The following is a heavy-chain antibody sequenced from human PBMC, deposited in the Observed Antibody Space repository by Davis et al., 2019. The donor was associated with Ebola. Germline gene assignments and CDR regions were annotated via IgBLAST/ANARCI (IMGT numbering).Heavy chain of an antibody. Sequence: ASVKVSCKASGYTFTGYYMHWVRQAPGQGLEWMGWINPNSGGTNYAQKFQGRVTMTRDTSISTAYMELSRLRSDDTAVYYCAVAEPPRLYYDSPGVHYYFDYWGQGTLVTVSS. CDR2: INPNSGGT. D-gene: IGHD3-3*01. V-gene: IGHV1-2*02. CDR3: AVAEPPRLYYDSPGVHYYFDY. J-gene: IGHJ4*02. CDR1: GYTFTGYY.